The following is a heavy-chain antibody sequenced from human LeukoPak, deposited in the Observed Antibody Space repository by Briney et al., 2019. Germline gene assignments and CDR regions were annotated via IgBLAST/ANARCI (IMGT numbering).Heavy chain of an antibody. J-gene: IGHJ5*02. V-gene: IGHV4-39*07. CDR2: IYHSGST. D-gene: IGHD3-3*01. CDR3: ARGWGITIFGVVNGPDWFDP. Sequence: NPTETLLQTCTVSGGSISSSSYYWGWIRQPQGKGLEWIGEIYHSGSTNYNPSLKSRVTISVDKSKNQFSLKLSSVTAADTAVYYCARGWGITIFGVVNGPDWFDPWGQGTLVTVSS. CDR1: GGSISSSSYY.